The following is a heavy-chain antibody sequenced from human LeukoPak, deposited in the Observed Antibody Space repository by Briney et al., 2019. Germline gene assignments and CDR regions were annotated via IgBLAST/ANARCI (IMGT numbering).Heavy chain of an antibody. CDR1: GFTFSSYA. J-gene: IGHJ4*02. V-gene: IGHV3-23*01. CDR3: VKDLGRYRDNCFDY. Sequence: GGSLRLSCAASGFTFSSYAMSWVRQASEKGLEWVSTISGSGGGTYYADSVKGRFTISRDDSKNTLYLQMNSLRAEDTAVYYCVKDLGRYRDNCFDYWGQGTLVTVSS. CDR2: ISGSGGGT. D-gene: IGHD1-26*01.